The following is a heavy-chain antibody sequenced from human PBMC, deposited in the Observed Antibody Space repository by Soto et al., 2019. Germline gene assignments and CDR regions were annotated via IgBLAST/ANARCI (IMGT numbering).Heavy chain of an antibody. Sequence: XSVKVSLTSSVYTFTYYYMHLVRQAPGQGLECMGWISAYNGNTNYAQKLQGRVTMTTDTSTSTAYMELSRLRSDDTAVYYCERGFGRAAAVSWGQGTLVTVSS. CDR3: ERGFGRAAAVS. CDR1: VYTFTYYY. CDR2: ISAYNGNT. J-gene: IGHJ4*02. V-gene: IGHV1-18*04. D-gene: IGHD6-13*01.